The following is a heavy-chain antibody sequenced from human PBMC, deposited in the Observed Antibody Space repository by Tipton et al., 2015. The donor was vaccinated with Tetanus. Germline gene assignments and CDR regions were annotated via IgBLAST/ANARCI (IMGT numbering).Heavy chain of an antibody. D-gene: IGHD6-13*01. CDR3: AKDRAAGGMGEVDY. CDR1: GFTFSRFS. J-gene: IGHJ4*02. V-gene: IGHV3-21*04. Sequence: SLRLSCAASGFTFSRFSLNWVRQAPGKGLEWVSSISSRGSYICYAESVKGRFTISRDNAMNSLSLQMNSLRAEDTGVYYCAKDRAAGGMGEVDYYGQGTLVTVSS. CDR2: ISSRGSYI.